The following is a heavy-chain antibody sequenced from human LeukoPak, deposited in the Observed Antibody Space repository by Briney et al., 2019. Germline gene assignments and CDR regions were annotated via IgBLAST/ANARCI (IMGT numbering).Heavy chain of an antibody. Sequence: PGGSLRLSCAASGFTFSSYAMSWVRQAPGKGLEWVSAISGSGGSTYYADSVKGRFTLSRDNSKNTLYLQMNSLRAEDTAVYYCAKILVVAAQGILFDYWGQGTLVTVSS. CDR1: GFTFSSYA. J-gene: IGHJ4*02. CDR2: ISGSGGST. CDR3: AKILVVAAQGILFDY. V-gene: IGHV3-23*01. D-gene: IGHD2-15*01.